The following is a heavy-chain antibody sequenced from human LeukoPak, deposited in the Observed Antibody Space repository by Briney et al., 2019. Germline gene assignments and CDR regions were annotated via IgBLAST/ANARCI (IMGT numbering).Heavy chain of an antibody. Sequence: GGSLRLSCAASGFTFSSIAMTWVRQAPGKGLEWVSTIRSNGETTYNADSVKGRFTISRDNSKNTLYLQMNSLRAEDTAVYYCAKRYTSGSYYFDYWGQGTLVTVSS. D-gene: IGHD3-22*01. CDR3: AKRYTSGSYYFDY. CDR2: IRSNGETT. V-gene: IGHV3-23*01. J-gene: IGHJ4*02. CDR1: GFTFSSIA.